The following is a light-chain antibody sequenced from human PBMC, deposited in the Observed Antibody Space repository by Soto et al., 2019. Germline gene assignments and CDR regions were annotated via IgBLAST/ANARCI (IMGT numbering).Light chain of an antibody. CDR3: CSYTSSRTYV. CDR1: SSDVLPYNY. V-gene: IGLV2-14*01. J-gene: IGLJ1*01. Sequence: QSVLTQPASVSGSPGQWITISCTGTSSDVLPYNYVSWYQQHPGKAPRLMIYDVSNRPSGFSNRFSGSKSGNTASLSFSGLQAEDEADYYCCSYTSSRTYVFGTGTKVTVL. CDR2: DVS.